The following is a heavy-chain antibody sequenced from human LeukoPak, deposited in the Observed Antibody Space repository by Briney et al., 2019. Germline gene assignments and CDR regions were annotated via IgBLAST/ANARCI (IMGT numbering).Heavy chain of an antibody. Sequence: GASLKISCKGSGSGFTSYWIGWVRQMPGKGLEWMGIIYPGDSDTRYSPSFQGQVTISADKSISTAYLQWSSLKASDTAMYYCARDRGPEWWGSFDCWGQGTLVTVSS. CDR2: IYPGDSDT. CDR3: ARDRGPEWWGSFDC. CDR1: GSGFTSYW. V-gene: IGHV5-51*01. D-gene: IGHD3-16*01. J-gene: IGHJ4*02.